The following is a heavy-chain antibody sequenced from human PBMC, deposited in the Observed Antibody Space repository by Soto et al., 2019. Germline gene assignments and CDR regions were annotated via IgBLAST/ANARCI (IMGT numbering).Heavy chain of an antibody. CDR2: ISSSSSYI. Sequence: EVQLVESGGGLVKPGWSLRLSCAASGFTFSSYSMNWVRQAPGKRLEWVSSISSSSSYIYYADSVKGRFTISGDNAKNSLYLQMNSLRAEDTAVYYCARDLYSSSARYFDYWGQGTLVSVSS. CDR3: ARDLYSSSARYFDY. D-gene: IGHD6-6*01. J-gene: IGHJ4*02. V-gene: IGHV3-21*01. CDR1: GFTFSSYS.